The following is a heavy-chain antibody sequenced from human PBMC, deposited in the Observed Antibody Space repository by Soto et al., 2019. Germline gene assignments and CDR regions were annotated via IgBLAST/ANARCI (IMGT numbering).Heavy chain of an antibody. D-gene: IGHD6-6*01. CDR2: ISAHNGNT. Sequence: QVHLVQSGAEVKKPGASVKVSCKGSGYTFTSYGITWVRQAPGQGLEWMGWISAHNGNTDYAQKPQGRVTVTRDTSTCTAYMLLSSLISAATAVYYCARRRDGDYWGQGTLVTVPS. J-gene: IGHJ4*02. CDR3: ARRRDGDY. V-gene: IGHV1-18*01. CDR1: GYTFTSYG.